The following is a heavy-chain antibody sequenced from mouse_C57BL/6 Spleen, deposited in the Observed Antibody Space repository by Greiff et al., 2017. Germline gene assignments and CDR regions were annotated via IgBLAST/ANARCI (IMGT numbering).Heavy chain of an antibody. D-gene: IGHD1-1*01. CDR1: GYSFTGYY. CDR3: GSGSSYWYFDG. J-gene: IGHJ1*03. CDR2: INPSTGGT. Sequence: VQLQQSGPELVKPGASVKISCKASGYSFTGYYMNWVKQSPEKSLEWIGEINPSTGGTTYNQKFKAKATLTVDKSSSTAYMQLKSLTSEDSAVYDCGSGSSYWYFDGWGTGTTVTVSS. V-gene: IGHV1-42*01.